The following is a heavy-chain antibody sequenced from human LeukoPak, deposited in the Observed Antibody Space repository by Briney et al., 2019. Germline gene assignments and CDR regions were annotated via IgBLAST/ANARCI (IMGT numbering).Heavy chain of an antibody. CDR1: GYTFTSYA. CDR3: ARSQVAGGAFDI. V-gene: IGHV1-3*01. J-gene: IGHJ3*02. CDR2: INAGNGNT. Sequence: ASVKVSCKASGYTFTSYAMHWVRQAPGQRLEWMGWINAGNGNTKYSQKFQGRVTITRDTSASTAYMELSSLRSEDTAVYYCARSQVAGGAFDIWGQGTMVTVPS. D-gene: IGHD2-15*01.